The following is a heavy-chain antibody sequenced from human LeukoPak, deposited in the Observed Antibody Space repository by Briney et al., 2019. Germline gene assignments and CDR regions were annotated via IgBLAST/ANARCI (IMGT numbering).Heavy chain of an antibody. CDR3: ARGLLPVYYCSSTSCYTLQY. J-gene: IGHJ4*02. CDR1: GGTFSSYA. V-gene: IGHV1-69*05. D-gene: IGHD2-2*02. CDR2: IIPIFGTA. Sequence: ASVKVSCKASGGTFSSYAISWVRQAPGQGLEWMGGIIPIFGTANYAQKFQGRVTITTDESTSTAYMELRSLRSDDTAVYYCARGLLPVYYCSSTSCYTLQYWGQGTLVTVSS.